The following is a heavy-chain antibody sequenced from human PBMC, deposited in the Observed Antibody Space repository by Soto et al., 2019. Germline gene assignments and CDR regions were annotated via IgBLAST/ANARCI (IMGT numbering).Heavy chain of an antibody. CDR2: IYHSGST. CDR1: GGSISSSNW. J-gene: IGHJ5*02. Sequence: TCAVSGGSISSSNWWSWVRQPPGKGLEWIGEIYHSGSTNYNPSLKSRVTISVDKSKNQFSLKLSSVTAADTAVYYCARTIVVVPAAIRGWFDPWGQGTLVTVSS. V-gene: IGHV4-4*02. D-gene: IGHD2-2*02. CDR3: ARTIVVVPAAIRGWFDP.